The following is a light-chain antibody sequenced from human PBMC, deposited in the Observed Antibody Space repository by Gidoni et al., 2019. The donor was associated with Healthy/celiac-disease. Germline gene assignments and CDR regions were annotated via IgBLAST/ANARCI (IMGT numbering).Light chain of an antibody. V-gene: IGKV1-39*01. CDR2: AAS. CDR1: QSISSY. J-gene: IGKJ3*01. CDR3: QQSYSTPPFT. Sequence: GDRVTITCRASQSISSYLNWYQQKPGKAPKLLIYAASSLQSGVPSRFSGSGSGTDFTLTISSLQPEDFATYYCQQSYSTPPFTFXPXTKVDIK.